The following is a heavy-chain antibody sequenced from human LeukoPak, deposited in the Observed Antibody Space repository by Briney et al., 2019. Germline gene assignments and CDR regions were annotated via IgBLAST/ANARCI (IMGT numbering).Heavy chain of an antibody. CDR3: ARITYDFWSGYYMPDDP. Sequence: ASVKVSCKASGYTFTNYGISWVRQAPGQGLEWMCWISIYNGNTDYAQKLRGRVTMTTDTSTSTAYMELRSLRSDDTAVYYCARITYDFWSGYYMPDDPWGQGTLVTVSS. D-gene: IGHD3-3*01. V-gene: IGHV1-18*01. CDR2: ISIYNGNT. J-gene: IGHJ5*02. CDR1: GYTFTNYG.